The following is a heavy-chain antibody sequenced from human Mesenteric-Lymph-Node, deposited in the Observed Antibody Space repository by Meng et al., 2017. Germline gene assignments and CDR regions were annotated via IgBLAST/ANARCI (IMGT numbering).Heavy chain of an antibody. CDR2: INPANSQT. J-gene: IGHJ5*02. CDR1: VYNFTTYW. Sequence: GESLKISCQGPVYNFTTYWIGWVRQMPGIGLEWMGIINPANSQTLYSPSRQGQVTISADKSIGTVYLQWSSLKASDTAMYYCARRRLSGLKETYWFDPWGQGTLVTVSS. CDR3: ARRRLSGLKETYWFDP. V-gene: IGHV5-51*01. D-gene: IGHD6-19*01.